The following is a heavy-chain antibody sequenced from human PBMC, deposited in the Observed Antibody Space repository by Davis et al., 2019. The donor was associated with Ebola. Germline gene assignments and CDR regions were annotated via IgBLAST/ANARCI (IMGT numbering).Heavy chain of an antibody. D-gene: IGHD6-19*01. V-gene: IGHV4-39*01. CDR3: AIPRFLEQWLPDAFDI. Sequence: PSETLSLTCTVSGGSISSSSYYWGWIRQPPGKGLEWIGSIYYSGSTYYNPSLKSRVTISVDTSKNQFSLKLSSVTAADTAVYYCAIPRFLEQWLPDAFDIWGQGTMVTVSS. J-gene: IGHJ3*02. CDR1: GGSISSSSYY. CDR2: IYYSGST.